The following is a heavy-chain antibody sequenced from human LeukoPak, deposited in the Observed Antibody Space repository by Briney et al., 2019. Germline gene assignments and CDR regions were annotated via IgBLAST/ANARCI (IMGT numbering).Heavy chain of an antibody. V-gene: IGHV3-23*01. CDR1: GFTFSSYA. D-gene: IGHD6-19*01. J-gene: IGHJ1*01. Sequence: PGGSLRLSCAASGFTFSSYAMSWVRQAPGKGLEWVSAISGSGGSTYYADSVKGRFPISRDDAKNTLYLQMNSLRAEDTAVYYCAKDRQVAVAGPQHWGQGTLVTVSS. CDR3: AKDRQVAVAGPQH. CDR2: ISGSGGST.